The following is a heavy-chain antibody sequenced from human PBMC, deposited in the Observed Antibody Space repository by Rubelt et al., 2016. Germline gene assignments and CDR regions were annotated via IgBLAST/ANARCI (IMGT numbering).Heavy chain of an antibody. Sequence: QVQLPESGPGLVKPSETLSLTCSVSGGSISAYYWSWIRQPPGKGPEWIAYIYSTGRTNYNPSLKSRVSITIHRLKNKFSLRLSSVTAADTAGYYCARGAVAGIRSWFDPWGQGTLVTVSS. CDR2: IYSTGRT. CDR1: GGSISAYY. V-gene: IGHV4-59*01. J-gene: IGHJ5*02. CDR3: ARGAVAGIRSWFDP. D-gene: IGHD6-19*01.